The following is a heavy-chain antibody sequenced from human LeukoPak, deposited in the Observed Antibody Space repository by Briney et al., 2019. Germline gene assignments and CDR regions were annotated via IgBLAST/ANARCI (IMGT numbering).Heavy chain of an antibody. CDR1: GYSFSGYA. V-gene: IGHV1-18*04. Sequence: GASVKVSCKASGYSFSGYAISWVRQASGQGLEWMGRISAYSGDTKYAQNFQGRLTMTTDTSTSTAYMELRSLRSDDTAVYFCARPGTSYGDYGWYFDLWGRGTLVTVSS. J-gene: IGHJ2*01. D-gene: IGHD4-17*01. CDR3: ARPGTSYGDYGWYFDL. CDR2: ISAYSGDT.